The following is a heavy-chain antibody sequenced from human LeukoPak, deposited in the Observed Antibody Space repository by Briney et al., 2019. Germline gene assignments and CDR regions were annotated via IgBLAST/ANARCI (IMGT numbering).Heavy chain of an antibody. Sequence: GGSLRLTCAASGFTFSSYAMSWVRQAPGKGLEWVSAISGSGGSTYYADSVKGRFTISRDNSKNTLYLQMNSLRAEDTAVYYCALGGPGSGWYYFDYWGQGTLVTVSS. V-gene: IGHV3-23*01. D-gene: IGHD6-19*01. J-gene: IGHJ4*02. CDR3: ALGGPGSGWYYFDY. CDR1: GFTFSSYA. CDR2: ISGSGGST.